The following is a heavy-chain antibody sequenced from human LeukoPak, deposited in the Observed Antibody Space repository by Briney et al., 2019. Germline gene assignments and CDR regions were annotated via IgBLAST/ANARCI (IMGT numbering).Heavy chain of an antibody. CDR3: VYVAYNWNPGSA. J-gene: IGHJ5*02. V-gene: IGHV3-7*01. CDR1: GFTFSSYW. D-gene: IGHD1-20*01. Sequence: TGGSLRLSCVTSGFTFSSYWMSWVRQVPGKGLEWVASIGQDGSAKTYXESVKGRFTISRDNAKNSVYLQTNSLTAEDTAIYYCVYVAYNWNPGSAWGQGTLVTVSS. CDR2: IGQDGSAK.